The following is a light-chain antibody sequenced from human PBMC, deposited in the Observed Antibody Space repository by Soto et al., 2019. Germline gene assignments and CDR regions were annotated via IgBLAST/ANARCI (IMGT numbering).Light chain of an antibody. CDR1: SDDIGNFNL. V-gene: IGLV2-23*02. Sequence: QSVLTQPASVSGSPGQSITFSCTGSSDDIGNFNLVSWYQQYPGKAPKLILYEVNKRPLGVSDRFSGSKSGNTASLTISGLQAEGEADYHCCSYAGSRWVFGGGTKLTVL. J-gene: IGLJ3*02. CDR3: CSYAGSRWV. CDR2: EVN.